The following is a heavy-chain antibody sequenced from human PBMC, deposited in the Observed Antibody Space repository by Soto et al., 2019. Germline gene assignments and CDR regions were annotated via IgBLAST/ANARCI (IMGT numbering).Heavy chain of an antibody. CDR3: ARVSIGHYGVFDY. CDR2: ISSDGRST. Sequence: EVQLVESGGDLVQPGGSLRLSCAASGFTFSSYWMHWVRQAPGEGLVWVSRISSDGRSTDHADSVKGRFTISRDNAKNTLYLQMISLRAEDTAVYFCARVSIGHYGVFDYWGQGTLVTVSS. CDR1: GFTFSSYW. D-gene: IGHD4-17*01. J-gene: IGHJ4*02. V-gene: IGHV3-74*01.